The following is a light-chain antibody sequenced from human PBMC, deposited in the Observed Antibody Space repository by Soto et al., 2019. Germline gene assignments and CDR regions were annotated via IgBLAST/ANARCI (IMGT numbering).Light chain of an antibody. V-gene: IGKV1-39*01. CDR2: AAS. J-gene: IGKJ1*01. CDR1: RSISNY. Sequence: DIQMTQSPSSLSTSVGDRVTITCRTSRSISNYLNWYQQKPGKVPKLLIYAASRLQSGVPSRFSASGSGTDFTLTISSLQPEDFATYYCQQSYITPWTFGQGTKVDIK. CDR3: QQSYITPWT.